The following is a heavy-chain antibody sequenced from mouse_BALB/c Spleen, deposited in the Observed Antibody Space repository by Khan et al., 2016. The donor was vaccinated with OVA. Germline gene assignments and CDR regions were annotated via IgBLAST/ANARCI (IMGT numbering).Heavy chain of an antibody. CDR2: IYPGNNST. CDR1: GYTFTDYV. CDR3: SRSGYGSLVY. V-gene: IGHV1-77*01. Sequence: QVQLQQSGPELVKPGASVKMSCKASGYTFTDYVINWVRQGTGQGLEWIGQIYPGNNSTYYNEKFKDRATLTADKSSNTVSMHLSSLTSEDSADYFCSRSGYGSLVYWGQGTTLTVSS. J-gene: IGHJ2*01. D-gene: IGHD1-1*01.